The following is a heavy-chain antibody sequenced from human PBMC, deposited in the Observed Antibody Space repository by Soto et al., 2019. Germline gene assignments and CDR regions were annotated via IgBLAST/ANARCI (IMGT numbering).Heavy chain of an antibody. V-gene: IGHV3-48*01. CDR3: ARGRSITMIVVVTPFDY. CDR2: ISSSSSTI. D-gene: IGHD3-22*01. CDR1: GFTFSIYS. J-gene: IGHJ4*02. Sequence: AGSLRLSCAASGFTFSIYSMDWVRQAQGKGLEWVSYISSSSSTIYYADSVKGRFTISRDNAKNSLYLQMNSLRAEDTAVYYCARGRSITMIVVVTPFDYWGQGTLVTVSS.